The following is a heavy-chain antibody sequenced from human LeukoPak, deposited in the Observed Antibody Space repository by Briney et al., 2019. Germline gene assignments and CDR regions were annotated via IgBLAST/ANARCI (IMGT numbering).Heavy chain of an antibody. CDR1: GFTFNSYG. V-gene: IGHV3-23*01. Sequence: GGSLRLSCAASGFTFNSYGMSWVRQAPGKGLEWVSTITGSGGSTYYAGSVKGRLTISRDNSKNTLYLQMNSLRAEDTAVYYCAKGFIGYCSGGRCSTFDYWGQGTLVTVSS. CDR2: ITGSGGST. CDR3: AKGFIGYCSGGRCSTFDY. J-gene: IGHJ4*02. D-gene: IGHD2-15*01.